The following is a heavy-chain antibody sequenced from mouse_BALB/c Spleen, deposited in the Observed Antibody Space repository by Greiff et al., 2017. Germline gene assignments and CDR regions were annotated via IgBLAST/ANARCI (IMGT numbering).Heavy chain of an antibody. V-gene: IGHV2-9*02. CDR3: DRDYYGSNGYFDV. CDR2: IWAGGST. CDR1: GFSLTSYG. J-gene: IGHJ1*01. Sequence: VHLVESGPGLVAPSQSLSITCTVSGFSLTSYGVPWVRQPPGKGLEWLGVIWAGGSTNYNSALMSRLSISKDNSKRQVFLKMNSLQTDDTAMYYCDRDYYGSNGYFDVWGAGTTVTVSA. D-gene: IGHD1-1*01.